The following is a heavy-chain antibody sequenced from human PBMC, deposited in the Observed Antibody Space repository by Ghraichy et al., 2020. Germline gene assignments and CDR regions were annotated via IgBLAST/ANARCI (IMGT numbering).Heavy chain of an antibody. Sequence: GGSLRLSCAASGFTFSSYGMHWVRQAPGKGLEWVAVIWYDGSNKYYADSVKGRFTISRDNSKNTLYLQMNSLRAEDTAVYYCARRYYGGNSGYYFDYWGQGTLVTVSS. D-gene: IGHD4-23*01. CDR1: GFTFSSYG. CDR2: IWYDGSNK. CDR3: ARRYYGGNSGYYFDY. J-gene: IGHJ4*02. V-gene: IGHV3-33*01.